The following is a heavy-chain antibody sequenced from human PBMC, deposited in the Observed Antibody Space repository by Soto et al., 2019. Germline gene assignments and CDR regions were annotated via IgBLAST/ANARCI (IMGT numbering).Heavy chain of an antibody. V-gene: IGHV3-33*01. Sequence: QVQLVESGGGVVQPGRSLRLSCAASGFTFSSYGMHWVRQAPGKGLEWVAVIWYDGSNKYYADSVKGRFTISRDNSKNTLYLQMNSLRAEDTAVYYCARGAYIVATISGLDFDYWGQGTLVTVSS. J-gene: IGHJ4*02. CDR3: ARGAYIVATISGLDFDY. CDR2: IWYDGSNK. D-gene: IGHD5-12*01. CDR1: GFTFSSYG.